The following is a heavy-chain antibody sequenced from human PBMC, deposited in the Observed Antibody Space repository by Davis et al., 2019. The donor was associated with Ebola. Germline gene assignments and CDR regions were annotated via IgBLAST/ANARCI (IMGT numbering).Heavy chain of an antibody. Sequence: ASVKVSCKASGYRFTGYYIHWVRQAPGQGPEWMGRIDPNSGGTNSAQKFQGRVTMTRDTSVSTAYMELSRLRSDDTAVYYCVEGYGDYAPFDYWGQGTLVTVSS. D-gene: IGHD4-17*01. CDR3: VEGYGDYAPFDY. V-gene: IGHV1-2*06. CDR2: IDPNSGGT. J-gene: IGHJ4*02. CDR1: GYRFTGYY.